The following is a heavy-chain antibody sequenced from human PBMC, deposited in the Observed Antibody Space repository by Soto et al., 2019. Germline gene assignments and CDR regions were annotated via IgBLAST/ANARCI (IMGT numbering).Heavy chain of an antibody. D-gene: IGHD6-13*01. CDR3: ARAPTVAAAYDY. Sequence: SETLSLTCTVSGGSISSGDYYWSWIRQPPGKGLEWIGYIYYSGSTYYNPSLKSRVTISVDTSKNQFSLKLSSVTAADAAVYYCARAPTVAAAYDYWGQGTLVTVSS. CDR1: GGSISSGDYY. V-gene: IGHV4-30-4*01. J-gene: IGHJ4*02. CDR2: IYYSGST.